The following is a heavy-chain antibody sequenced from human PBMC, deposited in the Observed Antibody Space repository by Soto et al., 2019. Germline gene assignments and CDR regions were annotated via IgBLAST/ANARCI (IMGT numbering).Heavy chain of an antibody. J-gene: IGHJ4*02. Sequence: GGSLRLSCAASGFTFSDYYMSWIRQAPGKGLEWVSYISSSGSTIYYADSVKGRFTISRDNAKDSLYLQMNSLRAEDTAVYYCARVSITIFGVVTTYYLDYWGQGTLGTVSS. CDR2: ISSSGSTI. V-gene: IGHV3-11*01. CDR3: ARVSITIFGVVTTYYLDY. CDR1: GFTFSDYY. D-gene: IGHD3-3*01.